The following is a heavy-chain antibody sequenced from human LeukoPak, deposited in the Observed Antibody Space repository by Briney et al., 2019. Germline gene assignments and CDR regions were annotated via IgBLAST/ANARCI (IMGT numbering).Heavy chain of an antibody. J-gene: IGHJ4*02. CDR2: ISGSGGST. D-gene: IGHD2-15*01. CDR1: GYTFSSYA. V-gene: IGHV3-23*01. CDR3: AKVDRYCSGGSCYGFDY. Sequence: GGSLRLSCAASGYTFSSYAMSWVRHATGKGLEWVSAISGSGGSTYYAPSVKGRFTISRDNSKNTLYLQMNSLRAEDTAVYYCAKVDRYCSGGSCYGFDYWGQGTLVTVSS.